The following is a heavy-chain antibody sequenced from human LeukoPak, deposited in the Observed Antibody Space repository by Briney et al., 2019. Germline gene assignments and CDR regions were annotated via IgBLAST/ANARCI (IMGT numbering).Heavy chain of an antibody. D-gene: IGHD1-26*01. Sequence: GGSLRLSCAASGFTFDDYAMHWVRHTPGKGLEWVPGIKWNSGSIDYADSVKGRFTISRDNAKNSLYLQMNNLRAGDTALYYCARGVGIVGASNRYYYYYMDVWGKGTTVTISS. CDR1: GFTFDDYA. CDR2: IKWNSGSI. V-gene: IGHV3-9*01. J-gene: IGHJ6*03. CDR3: ARGVGIVGASNRYYYYYMDV.